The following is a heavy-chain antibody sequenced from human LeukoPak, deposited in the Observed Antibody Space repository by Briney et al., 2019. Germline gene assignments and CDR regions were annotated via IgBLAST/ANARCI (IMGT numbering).Heavy chain of an antibody. Sequence: GGSLRLSCAASGFTFSSYGMHWVRQAPGKGLEWVAFIRYDGSNKYYADSVKGRFTISRDNSKNTLYLQMNSLRAEDTAVYYCAKGLGMSSTSSQGYWGQGTLVTVSS. CDR1: GFTFSSYG. J-gene: IGHJ4*02. D-gene: IGHD2-2*01. V-gene: IGHV3-30*02. CDR3: AKGLGMSSTSSQGY. CDR2: IRYDGSNK.